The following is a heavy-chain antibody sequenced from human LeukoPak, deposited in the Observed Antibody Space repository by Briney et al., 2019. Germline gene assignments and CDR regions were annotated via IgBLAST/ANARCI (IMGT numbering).Heavy chain of an antibody. D-gene: IGHD3-10*01. CDR1: GGSISSYY. J-gene: IGHJ6*03. CDR3: ARVRTGYGSGSYYYYMDV. CDR2: IDTSGNT. V-gene: IGHV4-4*07. Sequence: SETLSLTCTVSGGSISSYYWSWIRQPAGKGLEWIGRIDTSGNTNYKPSLKSRVTMSVDTSKNQFSLKLSSVTAADTAVYYCARVRTGYGSGSYYYYMDVWGKGTTVTISS.